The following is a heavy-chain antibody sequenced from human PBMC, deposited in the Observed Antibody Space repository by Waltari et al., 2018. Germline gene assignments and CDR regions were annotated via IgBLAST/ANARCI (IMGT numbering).Heavy chain of an antibody. D-gene: IGHD6-19*01. CDR1: GYNFATYW. V-gene: IGHV5-51*01. J-gene: IGHJ6*03. CDR2: IYPGDSGT. CDR3: ARQRRALAVPATGYYYYMDV. Sequence: EVQLVQSGAEVKKPGESLKISCKGSGYNFATYWIGLGRQSPGKGLEWRGVIYPGDSGTRYSPSFQGQVTISADKSISTAYLQWSSLKASDTAMYYCARQRRALAVPATGYYYYMDVWGKGTTVTVSS.